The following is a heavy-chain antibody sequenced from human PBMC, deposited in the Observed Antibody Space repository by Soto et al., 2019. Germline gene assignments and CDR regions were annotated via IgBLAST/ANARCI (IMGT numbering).Heavy chain of an antibody. CDR1: GFTCSSYS. V-gene: IGHV3-30*18. D-gene: IGHD3-3*01. CDR3: AKTPYDFWSGHPTYFDF. Sequence: VGSLRHSCAASGFTCSSYSMNWVRQAPGKGLEWVAVISYDGGNEYYADSVKGRFTISRDNSKNTLYLQMNSLRAEDTAVYYCAKTPYDFWSGHPTYFDFWGQGTLVTVSS. CDR2: ISYDGGNE. J-gene: IGHJ4*02.